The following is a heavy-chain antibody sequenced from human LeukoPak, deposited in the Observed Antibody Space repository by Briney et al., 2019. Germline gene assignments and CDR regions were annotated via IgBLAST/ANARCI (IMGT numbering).Heavy chain of an antibody. V-gene: IGHV3-23*01. CDR3: VKGASSSRPYYFDY. CDR2: ITDSGGDT. D-gene: IGHD6-6*01. CDR1: GFTFSSCA. Sequence: GGSLRLSCAASGFTFSSCAMSCVPPAPGKGLDWLSDITDSGGDTYYADSLRGRFTISRDNSKNTLFLQMNSLRAEDTAVYYCVKGASSSRPYYFDYWGQGTLVTVSS. J-gene: IGHJ4*02.